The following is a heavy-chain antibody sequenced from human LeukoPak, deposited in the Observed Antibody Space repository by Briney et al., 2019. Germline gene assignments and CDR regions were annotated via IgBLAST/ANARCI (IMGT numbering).Heavy chain of an antibody. Sequence: GGSLRLSCAASGFTFSSNYMSWVRQAPGKGLEWVSVIYSGGSTYYADSVKGRFTISRDNSKNTLYLQMNSLRAEDTAVYYCAREPDPVAGFDYWGQGTLVTVSS. J-gene: IGHJ4*02. CDR1: GFTFSSNY. CDR2: IYSGGST. D-gene: IGHD6-19*01. CDR3: AREPDPVAGFDY. V-gene: IGHV3-66*02.